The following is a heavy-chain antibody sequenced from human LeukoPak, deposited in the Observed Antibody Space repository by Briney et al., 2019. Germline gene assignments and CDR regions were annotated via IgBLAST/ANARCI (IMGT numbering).Heavy chain of an antibody. J-gene: IGHJ4*02. V-gene: IGHV4-38-2*02. D-gene: IGHD1-26*01. CDR3: ARDYLGAGTVAATSGY. Sequence: SETLSLTCTVSGYSISSGYYWGWIRQPPGKGLAWIGSIYHSGSTYYNPSLKSRVTISVDTSKNQFSLKLSSVTAADTAVYYCARDYLGAGTVAATSGYWGQGTLVTVSS. CDR1: GYSISSGYY. CDR2: IYHSGST.